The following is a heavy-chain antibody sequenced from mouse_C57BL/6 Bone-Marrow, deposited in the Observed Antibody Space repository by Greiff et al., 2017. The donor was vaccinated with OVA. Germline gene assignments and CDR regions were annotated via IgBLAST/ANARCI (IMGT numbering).Heavy chain of an antibody. Sequence: VKLVESGAELVKPGASVKLSCKASGYTFTEYTIHWVKQRSGQGLEWIGWFYPGSGSIKYNEKFKDKATLTADKSSSTVYMELSRLTSEDSAVYFCARHAGYGNYFDYWGQGTTLTVSS. V-gene: IGHV1-62-2*01. CDR2: FYPGSGSI. CDR1: GYTFTEYT. D-gene: IGHD2-1*01. CDR3: ARHAGYGNYFDY. J-gene: IGHJ2*01.